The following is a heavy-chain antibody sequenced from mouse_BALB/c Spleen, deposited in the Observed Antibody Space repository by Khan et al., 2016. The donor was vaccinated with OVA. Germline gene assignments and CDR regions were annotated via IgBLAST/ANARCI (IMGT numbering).Heavy chain of an antibody. CDR3: VNHGSSSAWFTY. D-gene: IGHD1-1*01. CDR1: GYTFTNYW. Sequence: VRLQQSGAELAKPGASVKMSCKASGYTFTNYWMHWVKQRPGQGLEWIGYINPSTDYTEYNQKFKDKATLTADKSSSTAYIQLTSLTSEDSAPYYCVNHGSSSAWFTYWGQGTLVTVSA. J-gene: IGHJ3*01. V-gene: IGHV1-7*01. CDR2: INPSTDYT.